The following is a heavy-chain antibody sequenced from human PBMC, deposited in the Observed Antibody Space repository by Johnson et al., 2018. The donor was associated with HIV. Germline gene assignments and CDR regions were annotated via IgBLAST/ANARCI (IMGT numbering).Heavy chain of an antibody. D-gene: IGHD5-24*01. CDR1: GFTFDDYA. V-gene: IGHV3-9*01. CDR3: ARGRWLHLGAFDI. CDR2: INWNSVSI. Sequence: VQVVESGGGLVQPGRSLRLSCAASGFTFDDYAMHWVRQAPGKGLEWVSGINWNSVSIAYAHSVTGRFTISRDNAKNSLYLQMNSPRAEDTAVYYCARGRWLHLGAFDIWGQGTMVTVSS. J-gene: IGHJ3*02.